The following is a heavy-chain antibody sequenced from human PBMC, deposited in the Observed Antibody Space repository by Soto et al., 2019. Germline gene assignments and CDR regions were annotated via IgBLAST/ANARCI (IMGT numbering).Heavy chain of an antibody. V-gene: IGHV1-18*04. CDR2: ISAYNGNT. CDR3: ARVYCSSTSCYYFDY. J-gene: IGHJ4*02. Sequence: ASVKVSCKASGYTFTSYGISWVRQAPGQGLEWMGWISAYNGNTNYAQKLQGRVTTTTDTSTSTAYMELRSLRSDDTAVYYCARVYCSSTSCYYFDYWGQGTLVTVSS. CDR1: GYTFTSYG. D-gene: IGHD2-2*01.